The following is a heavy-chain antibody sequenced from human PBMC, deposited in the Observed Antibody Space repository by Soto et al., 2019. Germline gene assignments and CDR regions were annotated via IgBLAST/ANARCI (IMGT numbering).Heavy chain of an antibody. CDR3: ARIYYYDSSGYLHWYFDL. Sequence: SETLSLTCTVSGGSISSYYWSWIRQPAGKGLEWIGRIYTSGSTNYNPSLKSRVTMSVDTSKNQFSLKLSSVTAADTAVYYCARIYYYDSSGYLHWYFDLWGRGTLVTVSS. CDR1: GGSISSYY. V-gene: IGHV4-4*07. CDR2: IYTSGST. D-gene: IGHD3-22*01. J-gene: IGHJ2*01.